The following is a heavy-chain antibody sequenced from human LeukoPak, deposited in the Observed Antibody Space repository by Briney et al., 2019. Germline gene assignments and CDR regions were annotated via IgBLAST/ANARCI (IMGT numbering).Heavy chain of an antibody. Sequence: GASVTVSCMSSGYTFTGYYMHWVRQAPGQGFEWMGWINPNSGGTNYAQKFQGWVTMTRDTSISTAYMELSRLRSDDTAVYYCARGLWFGELYGRFYYFDYWGQGTLVTVSS. J-gene: IGHJ4*02. CDR2: INPNSGGT. V-gene: IGHV1-2*04. D-gene: IGHD3-10*01. CDR1: GYTFTGYY. CDR3: ARGLWFGELYGRFYYFDY.